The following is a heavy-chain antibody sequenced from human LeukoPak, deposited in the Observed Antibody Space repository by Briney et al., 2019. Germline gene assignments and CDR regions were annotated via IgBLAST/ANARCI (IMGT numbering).Heavy chain of an antibody. CDR3: ARVYSSNWPRPYYYFYSMDV. J-gene: IGHJ6*03. CDR2: IYYTGST. CDR1: GGSVSSGSYY. Sequence: SETLSLTCTVSGGSVSSGSYYWGWIRQPPGKGLEWIGYIYYTGSTNYNPSLKSRVTISLDTSYNQFSLKLRSVTAADTAVYYCARVYSSNWPRPYYYFYSMDVWGKGTTVTVSS. V-gene: IGHV4-61*01. D-gene: IGHD6-13*01.